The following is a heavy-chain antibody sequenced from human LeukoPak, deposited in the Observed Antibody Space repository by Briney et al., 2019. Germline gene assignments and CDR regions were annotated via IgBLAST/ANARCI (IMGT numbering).Heavy chain of an antibody. J-gene: IGHJ4*02. D-gene: IGHD1-1*01. CDR1: GFTFSSYA. CDR2: ISTNGDIT. Sequence: GGSLRLSCAASGFTFSSYAMHWVRQAPGKGLEYVSAISTNGDITYYANSVKGRFTISRDNSKNTLYLQMGSPRAEDMAVYFCARYATTGHDYWGQGTLVTVSS. V-gene: IGHV3-64*01. CDR3: ARYATTGHDY.